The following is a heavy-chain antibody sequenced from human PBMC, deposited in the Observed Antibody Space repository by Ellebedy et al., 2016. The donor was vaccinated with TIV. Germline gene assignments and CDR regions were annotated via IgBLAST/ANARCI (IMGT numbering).Heavy chain of an antibody. D-gene: IGHD3/OR15-3a*01. CDR3: ARDAPFGLDTFDI. Sequence: SQTLSLTCAISGDSVSSDTAAWNWFRQSPSRGFEWLGRKYFRSKWYNDYAPSVKSRIIVNPDTSKNQFYLQLRSVTPEDTAVYYCARDAPFGLDTFDIWGQGTMVTVSS. J-gene: IGHJ3*02. CDR2: KYFRSKWYN. V-gene: IGHV6-1*01. CDR1: GDSVSSDTAA.